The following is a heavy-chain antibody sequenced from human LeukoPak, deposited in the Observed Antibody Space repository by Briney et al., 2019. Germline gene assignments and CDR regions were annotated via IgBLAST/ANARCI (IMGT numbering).Heavy chain of an antibody. Sequence: SETLSLTCAVNGGSFSGYYWSWIRQPPGKGLEWIGEINHSGSTNYNPSLKSRVTISVDTSKNQFSLKLSSVTAADTAVCYCASCVDPQGFDYWGQGTLVTVSS. CDR3: ASCVDPQGFDY. CDR2: INHSGST. CDR1: GGSFSGYY. V-gene: IGHV4-34*01. J-gene: IGHJ4*02.